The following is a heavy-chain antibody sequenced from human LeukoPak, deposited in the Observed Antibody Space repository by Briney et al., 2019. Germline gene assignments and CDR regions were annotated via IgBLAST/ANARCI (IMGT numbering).Heavy chain of an antibody. J-gene: IGHJ4*02. D-gene: IGHD2-2*01. CDR1: GGSISSGSYY. CDR3: ARGPNKVVPAAYFDY. V-gene: IGHV4-61*02. Sequence: SETLSLTCTVSGGSISSGSYYWSWIRQPAGQGLEWIGRIYTGGSTNYNPSLKSRVTISVDTSKNQFSLKLSSVTAADTAVYYCARGPNKVVPAAYFDYWGQGTLVAVSS. CDR2: IYTGGST.